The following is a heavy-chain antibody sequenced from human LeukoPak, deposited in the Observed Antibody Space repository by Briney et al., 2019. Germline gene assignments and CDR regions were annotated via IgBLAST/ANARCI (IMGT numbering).Heavy chain of an antibody. Sequence: ASVKVSCKASGYNFRGYAITWVRQAPGQGLEWMGWINPNTGATTDAQKFQGRVTMTRDTSISTTYMELSGLTSDATAIYFCATDLKLKATVVLNSWGQGTLVTVSS. V-gene: IGHV1-2*02. CDR2: INPNTGAT. CDR3: ATDLKLKATVVLNS. D-gene: IGHD1-26*01. CDR1: GYNFRGYA. J-gene: IGHJ4*02.